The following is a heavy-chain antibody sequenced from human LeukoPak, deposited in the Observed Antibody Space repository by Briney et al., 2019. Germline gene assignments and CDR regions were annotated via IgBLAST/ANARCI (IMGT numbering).Heavy chain of an antibody. Sequence: SETLSLTCSVSGGSISTYYWSWIRQLPGKGLEWIGYIYYTGTTNYNPSLRSRVTISVDTSRNQFSLRLSSVTAADTAVYYCGREDPQTTVPEGMDVWGHGTTVIVSS. CDR1: GGSISTYY. V-gene: IGHV4-59*01. CDR3: GREDPQTTVPEGMDV. J-gene: IGHJ6*02. CDR2: IYYTGTT. D-gene: IGHD4-17*01.